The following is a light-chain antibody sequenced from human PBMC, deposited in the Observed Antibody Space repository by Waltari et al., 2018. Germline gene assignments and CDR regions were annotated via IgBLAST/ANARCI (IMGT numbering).Light chain of an antibody. CDR2: DGS. Sequence: QYALAHPASVSCSPGPSITISCTGSSRDVRAYNYVPWYQQHPGKAPKLMIYDGSHRPSGVSNRFSGSKSGNTASLTIAGLQAEDEADYYCSSYTTTNTLVFGTGTKVTVL. CDR3: SSYTTTNTLV. J-gene: IGLJ1*01. CDR1: SRDVRAYNY. V-gene: IGLV2-14*03.